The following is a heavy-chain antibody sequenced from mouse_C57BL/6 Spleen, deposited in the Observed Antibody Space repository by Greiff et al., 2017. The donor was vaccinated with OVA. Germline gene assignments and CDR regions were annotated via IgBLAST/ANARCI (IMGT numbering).Heavy chain of an antibody. CDR3: ARGGAGTFDD. Sequence: QVQLKESGAELVKPGASVKISCKASGYAFSSYWMNWVKQRPGKGLEWIGQIYPGDGDTNYNGKFKGKATLTADKSSNTAYMQLSRLTSEDSAVDVCARGGAGTFDDWGKGTTLTVSS. D-gene: IGHD4-1*01. V-gene: IGHV1-80*01. CDR2: IYPGDGDT. CDR1: GYAFSSYW. J-gene: IGHJ2*01.